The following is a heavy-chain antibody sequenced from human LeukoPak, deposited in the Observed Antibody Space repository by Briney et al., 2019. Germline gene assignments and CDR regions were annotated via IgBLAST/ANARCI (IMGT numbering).Heavy chain of an antibody. D-gene: IGHD6-19*01. CDR3: ANDRWQWLVDY. J-gene: IGHJ4*02. CDR2: ISWNSGSI. CDR1: GFTFDDYA. V-gene: IGHV3-9*03. Sequence: QPGGSLRLSCAASGFTFDDYAMHWVRQAPGKGLEWVSGISWNSGSIGYVDSVKGRFTISRDNAKNSLYLQMNSLRAEDMALYYCANDRWQWLVDYWGQGTLVTVSS.